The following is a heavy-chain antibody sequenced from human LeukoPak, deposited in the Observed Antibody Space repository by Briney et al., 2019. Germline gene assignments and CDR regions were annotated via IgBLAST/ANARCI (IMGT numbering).Heavy chain of an antibody. CDR3: ARDRITVFGALDY. CDR1: GFTFSSYW. J-gene: IGHJ4*02. CDR2: INSDGSST. V-gene: IGHV3-74*01. D-gene: IGHD3-3*01. Sequence: PGGSLRLSCAASGFTFSSYWMHWVRQAPGKGLVWVSRINSDGSSTSYADSVKGRFTISRDNAKNTPYMQMNSLRAEDTAVYYCARDRITVFGALDYWGQGTLVTVSS.